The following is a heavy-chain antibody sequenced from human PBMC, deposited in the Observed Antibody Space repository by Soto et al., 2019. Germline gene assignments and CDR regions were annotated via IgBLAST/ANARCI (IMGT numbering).Heavy chain of an antibody. D-gene: IGHD6-25*01. V-gene: IGHV3-30*18. CDR3: AKDSGQRPPYFDC. Sequence: PGGSLRLSCEVSGFTFSNYDMHWVRQAPGKALEWVTVISYDGSKKNYGDSVKGRFTISRDNSKNTLYLQMNSLRGEDTAAYYCAKDSGQRPPYFDCWGQGTILTVSS. J-gene: IGHJ4*02. CDR2: ISYDGSKK. CDR1: GFTFSNYD.